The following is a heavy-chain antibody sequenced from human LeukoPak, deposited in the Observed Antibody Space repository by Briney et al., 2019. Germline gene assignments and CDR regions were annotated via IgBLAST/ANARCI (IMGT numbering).Heavy chain of an antibody. D-gene: IGHD4-17*01. V-gene: IGHV4-59*11. J-gene: IGHJ3*01. CDR2: IHYSGDT. CDR1: DDSMYIHY. CDR3: AKTRVGDYNDRPSQDV. Sequence: PSETLSLTCTVSDDSMYIHYWSWSRHPPGKGLEWIGYIHYSGDTNYNPSLKSRVTISAGRSRNQFSLTLTSMTAADTAVYYCAKTRVGDYNDRPSQDVCGQRTMVTVSA.